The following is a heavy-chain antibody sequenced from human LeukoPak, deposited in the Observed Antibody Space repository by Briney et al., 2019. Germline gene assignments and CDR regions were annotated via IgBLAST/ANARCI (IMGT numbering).Heavy chain of an antibody. J-gene: IGHJ3*02. Sequence: GGSLRLSCSPGGFTYSLFPMHWARQAPGKGLEYFSAISRNGDTTYYADSVKGRFTISRDNSKNTLYLQMSSLRPGDTSVYYCVEALTYDAFDIWGQGTMVTVSS. CDR2: ISRNGDTT. CDR1: GFTYSLFP. V-gene: IGHV3-64D*06. CDR3: VEALTYDAFDI.